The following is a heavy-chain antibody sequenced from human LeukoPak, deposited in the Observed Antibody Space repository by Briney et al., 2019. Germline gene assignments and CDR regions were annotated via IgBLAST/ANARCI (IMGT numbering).Heavy chain of an antibody. Sequence: GGSLRLSCAASEFIFSNYWMSWVRQGPGEGPEWVANINQGGSEKYYVDSVKGRFTISRDNAKNSLDLQMNSLRVEDTAIYYCARLAVPPGNRGWYYEHWGQGTLVTVSS. CDR3: ARLAVPPGNRGWYYEH. CDR2: INQGGSEK. J-gene: IGHJ4*02. V-gene: IGHV3-7*03. CDR1: EFIFSNYW. D-gene: IGHD2-2*01.